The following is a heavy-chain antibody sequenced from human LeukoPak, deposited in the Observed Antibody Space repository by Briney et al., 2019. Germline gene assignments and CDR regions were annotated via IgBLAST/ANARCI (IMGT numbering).Heavy chain of an antibody. CDR2: ISWNSGSI. V-gene: IGHV3-9*01. J-gene: IGHJ3*02. Sequence: GGSLRLSCAASGFTFSSYWMHWVRQAPGKGLEWVSGISWNSGSIGYADSVKGRFTISRDNAKNSLYLQMNSLRAEDTALYYCAKDTLDTAMVLGAFDIWGQGTMVTVSS. CDR3: AKDTLDTAMVLGAFDI. CDR1: GFTFSSYW. D-gene: IGHD5-18*01.